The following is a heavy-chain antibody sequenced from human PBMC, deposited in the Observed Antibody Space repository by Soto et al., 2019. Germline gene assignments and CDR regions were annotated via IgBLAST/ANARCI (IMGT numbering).Heavy chain of an antibody. CDR2: ISAYNGNT. J-gene: IGHJ6*02. D-gene: IGHD2-2*01. V-gene: IGHV1-18*01. CDR1: GYTFTSYG. CDR3: ARGLAGCSSASCQSIDV. Sequence: ASVKVSCKASGYTFTSYGISWVRQAPGQGLEWMGWISAYNGNTNYAQKLQGRVTMTTDTSTSTAYMELRSLRSDDTAVYYCARGLAGCSSASCQSIDVWGQGTTVTVSS.